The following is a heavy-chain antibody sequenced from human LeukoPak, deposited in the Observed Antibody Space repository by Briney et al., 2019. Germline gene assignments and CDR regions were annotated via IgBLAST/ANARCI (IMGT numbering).Heavy chain of an antibody. CDR3: ARRPRDSGNYDGPSGLDY. J-gene: IGHJ4*02. Sequence: SETLSLTCAVYGESFSGFYWSWVRQPPGKGRGGIGEVDQSGNSNYNPSLKSRVTISADSSKNQFSLKLSSVTAADRAVYYCARRPRDSGNYDGPSGLDYWGQGTLVTVSS. CDR2: VDQSGNS. V-gene: IGHV4-34*01. CDR1: GESFSGFY. D-gene: IGHD1-26*01.